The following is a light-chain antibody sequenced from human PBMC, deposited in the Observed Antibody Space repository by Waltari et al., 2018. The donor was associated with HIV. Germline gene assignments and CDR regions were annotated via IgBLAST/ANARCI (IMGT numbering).Light chain of an antibody. CDR3: QQYYNTPLT. Sequence: DIVMTQSPDSLAVPLGEPGTINCTSSASVFYSSNNKHYLDWYQQKPGQPPKLLLYWASTRESGVPDRFSGSGSGTDFTLTISRLQAEDVAVFYCQQYYNTPLTFGGGTKVEI. CDR1: ASVFYSSNNKHY. V-gene: IGKV4-1*01. CDR2: WAS. J-gene: IGKJ4*01.